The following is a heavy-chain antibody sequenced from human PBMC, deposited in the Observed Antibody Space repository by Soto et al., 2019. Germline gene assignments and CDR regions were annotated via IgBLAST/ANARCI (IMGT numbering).Heavy chain of an antibody. CDR3: ASWGGIASPAYDGSPAPYDY. D-gene: IGHD6-13*01. CDR2: ISGSGGST. Sequence: GGALRLSFAAPGFTFSSYSLSWVRQAPGKGLERGSAISGSGGSTYYADSVKGRFTISRDNSKNTLFLQVNSLSEEDTAVYYCASWGGIASPAYDGSPAPYDYWGQGTLVTVSS. J-gene: IGHJ4*02. CDR1: GFTFSSYS. V-gene: IGHV3-23*01.